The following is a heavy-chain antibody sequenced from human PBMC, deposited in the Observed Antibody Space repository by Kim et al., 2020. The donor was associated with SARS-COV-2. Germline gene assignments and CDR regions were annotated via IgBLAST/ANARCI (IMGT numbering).Heavy chain of an antibody. D-gene: IGHD1-20*01. V-gene: IGHV3-53*01. CDR3: AGDNYNNYWYKD. CDR1: EFSVSTKT. Sequence: GGSLRLSCAASEFSVSTKTMTWVRQAPGKGLEWVSIIYRNGTTYYADSVKGRFTTSRDTSKNTLYLQMDNLRADDTAGYYCAGDNYNNYWYKDWGQGTLVPVSA. J-gene: IGHJ4*02. CDR2: IYRNGTT.